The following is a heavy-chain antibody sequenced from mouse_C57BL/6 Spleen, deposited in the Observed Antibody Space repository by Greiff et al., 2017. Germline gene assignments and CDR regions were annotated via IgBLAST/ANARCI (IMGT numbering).Heavy chain of an antibody. CDR2: ISYDGSN. D-gene: IGHD2-1*01. V-gene: IGHV3-6*01. CDR1: GYSITSGYY. CDR3: ARAEGNCYAMDY. J-gene: IGHJ4*01. Sequence: DVQLQESGPGLVKPSQSLSLTCSVTGYSITSGYYWNWIRQFPGNKLEWMGYISYDGSNNYNPSLKNRISITRDTSKNQFFLKLNSVTTEDTATYYCARAEGNCYAMDYWGQGTSVTVSS.